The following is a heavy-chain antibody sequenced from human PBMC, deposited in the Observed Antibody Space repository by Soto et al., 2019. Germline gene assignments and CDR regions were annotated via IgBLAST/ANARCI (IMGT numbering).Heavy chain of an antibody. CDR3: AKDRGSIAAPFDF. J-gene: IGHJ4*02. CDR1: GFTFSSYA. V-gene: IGHV3-23*01. CDR2: ISGSGGST. Sequence: GGSLRLSCAASGFTFSSYAMTWVRQAPGEGLEWVSAISGSGGSTYYADSVKGRFTISRDNSKSTLYLQMNSLRAEDTAVYYCAKDRGSIAAPFDFWGQGTLVTVSS. D-gene: IGHD6-6*01.